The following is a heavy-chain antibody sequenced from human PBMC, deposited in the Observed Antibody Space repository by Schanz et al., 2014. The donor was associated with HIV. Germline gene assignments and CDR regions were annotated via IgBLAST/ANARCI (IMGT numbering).Heavy chain of an antibody. J-gene: IGHJ3*02. D-gene: IGHD3-16*01. CDR1: GFTFSSYG. CDR3: AKEMVSRYYGDAFNI. V-gene: IGHV3-33*03. CDR2: IWYDGSNK. Sequence: QVQLVESGGGVVQPGRSLRLSCAASGFTFSSYGMHWVRQAPGKGLEWVAVIWYDGSNKYYADSVKGRFTISRDNAKNTLYLQMNSLRAEDTALYYCAKEMVSRYYGDAFNIWGQGTMVTVSS.